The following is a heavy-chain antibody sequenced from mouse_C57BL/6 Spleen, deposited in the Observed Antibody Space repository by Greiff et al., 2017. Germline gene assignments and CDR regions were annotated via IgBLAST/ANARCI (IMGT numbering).Heavy chain of an antibody. CDR1: GYTFTDYE. CDR2: IDPETGGT. D-gene: IGHD2-4*01. V-gene: IGHV1-15*01. CDR3: TQRAYYDYEGYFDV. Sequence: QVQLKQSGAELVRPGASVTLSCKASGYTFTDYEMHWVKQTPVHGLEWIGAIDPETGGTAYNQKFKGKAILTADKSSSTAYMELRSLTSEDSAVYYCTQRAYYDYEGYFDVWGTGTTVTVSS. J-gene: IGHJ1*03.